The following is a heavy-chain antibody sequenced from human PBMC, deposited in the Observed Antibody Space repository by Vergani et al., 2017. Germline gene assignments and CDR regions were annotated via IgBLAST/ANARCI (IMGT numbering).Heavy chain of an antibody. V-gene: IGHV1-69*13. Sequence: QVQLVQSGAEVKKPGSSVKVSCKASGGTFSSYAISWVRQAPGQGLERMGGIIPIFGTANYAQKFQGRVTITADESTSTAYMELSSLRSEDTAVYYCARARGRTFRYSSSWDLDYWGQGTLVTVSS. D-gene: IGHD6-13*01. J-gene: IGHJ4*02. CDR3: ARARGRTFRYSSSWDLDY. CDR2: IIPIFGTA. CDR1: GGTFSSYA.